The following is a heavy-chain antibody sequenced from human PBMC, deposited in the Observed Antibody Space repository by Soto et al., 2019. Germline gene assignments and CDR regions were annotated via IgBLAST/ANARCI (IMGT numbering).Heavy chain of an antibody. V-gene: IGHV3-48*01. CDR1: GFTFSSYS. Sequence: LRLSCAASGFTFSSYSMNWVRQAPGKGLEWVSYISSSSTIYYADSVKGRFTISRDNAKNSLYLQMNSLRAEDTAVYYCARDPWDYYGSGSYYNGPENAFDIWGQGTMVTVSS. J-gene: IGHJ3*02. CDR2: ISSSSTI. D-gene: IGHD3-10*01. CDR3: ARDPWDYYGSGSYYNGPENAFDI.